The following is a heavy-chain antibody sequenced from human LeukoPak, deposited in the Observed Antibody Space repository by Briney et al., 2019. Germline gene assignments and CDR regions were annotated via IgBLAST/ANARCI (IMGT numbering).Heavy chain of an antibody. CDR1: GFTFSRYT. Sequence: GGSLRLSCAASGFTFSRYTMHWVRQAPGKGLESVSAISPNGGNTYYVNSVKGRFIISRDNSKNTLYLQMGSLRPEYMAVYYCARENWGGSDYWGQGTLVTVSS. V-gene: IGHV3-64*01. J-gene: IGHJ4*02. D-gene: IGHD7-27*01. CDR2: ISPNGGNT. CDR3: ARENWGGSDY.